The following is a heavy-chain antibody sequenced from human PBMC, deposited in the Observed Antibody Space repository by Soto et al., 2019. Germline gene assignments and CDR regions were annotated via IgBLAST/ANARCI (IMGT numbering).Heavy chain of an antibody. CDR2: IYYSGCT. J-gene: IGHJ4*02. D-gene: IGHD2-8*02. Sequence: TLSLTCTVSGGSISGGGYDWSWIRQHPGKGVEWIGYIYYSGCTNYNPSRKSRVTISVDTSKNQFSLNLTSVTAADTAVYYCARDKITGLFDYWGQGTLGTVAS. CDR3: ARDKITGLFDY. CDR1: GGSISGGGYD. V-gene: IGHV4-31*03.